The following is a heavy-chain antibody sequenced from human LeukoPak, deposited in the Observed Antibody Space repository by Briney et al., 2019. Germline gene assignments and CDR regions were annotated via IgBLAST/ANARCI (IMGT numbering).Heavy chain of an antibody. V-gene: IGHV1-46*01. Sequence: GASVKVPCKASGYTFTSYYMHWVRQAPGQGLEWMGIINPSGGSTSYAQKFQGRVTMTRDTSTSTVYTELSRLRSDDTAVYYCARGQGLRYFDWLLSGSSPYFDYWGQGTLVTVSS. CDR3: ARGQGLRYFDWLLSGSSPYFDY. CDR2: INPSGGST. CDR1: GYTFTSYY. D-gene: IGHD3-9*01. J-gene: IGHJ4*02.